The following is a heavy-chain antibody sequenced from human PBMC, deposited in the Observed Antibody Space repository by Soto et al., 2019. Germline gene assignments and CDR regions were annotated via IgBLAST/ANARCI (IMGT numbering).Heavy chain of an antibody. Sequence: GGTLRLSCAVSGFTFTTNGMQWVGQSPGKGLEWVAAISDDGSNRDYADSVKGRFTISRDNSKNTVYLQMNSLRVEDTAEYYCASERLAVLRNAFDYWGQGTLVTVSS. CDR3: ASERLAVLRNAFDY. CDR1: GFTFTTNG. D-gene: IGHD4-17*01. J-gene: IGHJ4*02. V-gene: IGHV3-30-3*01. CDR2: ISDDGSNR.